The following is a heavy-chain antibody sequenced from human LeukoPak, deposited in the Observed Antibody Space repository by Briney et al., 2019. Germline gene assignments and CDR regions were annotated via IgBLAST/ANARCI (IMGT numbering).Heavy chain of an antibody. D-gene: IGHD3-10*01. CDR2: ISYDGSNK. V-gene: IGHV3-30*03. J-gene: IGHJ4*02. CDR3: ARGYMVADY. CDR1: GFTFRNYV. Sequence: GGSLRLSCTASGFTFRNYVMSWVRQAPGKGLVWVAVISYDGSNKYYADSVKGRFTISRDNSKNTLYLQMSSLRAEDTAVYYCARGYMVADYWGQGTLVTVSS.